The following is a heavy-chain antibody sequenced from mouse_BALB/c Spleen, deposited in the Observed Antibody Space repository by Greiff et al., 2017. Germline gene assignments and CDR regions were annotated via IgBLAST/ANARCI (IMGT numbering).Heavy chain of an antibody. CDR2: ISYSGST. D-gene: IGHD2-14*01. CDR3: ARIEVLGAMDY. J-gene: IGHJ4*01. V-gene: IGHV3-2*02. CDR1: GYSITSDYA. Sequence: EVQLQQSGPGLVKPSQSLSLTCTVTGYSITSDYAWNWIRQFPGNKLEWMGYISYSGSTSYNPSLKSRISITRDTSKNQFFLQLNSVTTEDTATYYCARIEVLGAMDYWGQGTSVTVSS.